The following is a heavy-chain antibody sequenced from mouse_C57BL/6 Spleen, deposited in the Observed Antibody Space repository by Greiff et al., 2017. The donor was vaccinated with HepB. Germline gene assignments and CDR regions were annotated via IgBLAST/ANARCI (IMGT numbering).Heavy chain of an antibody. J-gene: IGHJ2*01. Sequence: QVQLQQPGAELVMPGASVKLSCKASGYTFTSYWMHWVKQRHGQGLEWIGEIDPSDSYTNYNQKFKGKSTLTVDKSSSTAYMQLSSLTSEDSAVYYCASPIYYYGSSYGLDYWGQGTTLTVSS. V-gene: IGHV1-69*01. CDR1: GYTFTSYW. CDR2: IDPSDSYT. CDR3: ASPIYYYGSSYGLDY. D-gene: IGHD1-1*01.